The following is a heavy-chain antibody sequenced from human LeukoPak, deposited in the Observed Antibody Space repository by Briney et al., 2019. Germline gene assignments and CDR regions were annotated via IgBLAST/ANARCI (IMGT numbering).Heavy chain of an antibody. CDR1: GFTFSDYY. Sequence: GGSLRLSCAASGFTFSDYYMSWIRQAPGKGLEWVSYISSSGSIIYYADSVKGRFTISRDNAKNSLYLQMNSLRAEDTSVYYCARVRGSYHHDGFDIWGQGTMVTVSS. J-gene: IGHJ3*02. CDR3: ARVRGSYHHDGFDI. D-gene: IGHD1-26*01. CDR2: ISSSGSII. V-gene: IGHV3-11*04.